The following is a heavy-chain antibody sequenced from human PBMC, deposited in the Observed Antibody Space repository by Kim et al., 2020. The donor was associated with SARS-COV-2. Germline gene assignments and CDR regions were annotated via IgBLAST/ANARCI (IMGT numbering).Heavy chain of an antibody. D-gene: IGHD4-17*01. V-gene: IGHV3-30*18. Sequence: GGSLRLSCAASGFTFSNYGMQWVRQAPGKGLEWVAVVSHDGRLLYYSDSVKGRFTISRDNSQNTVYLQMSRLRLEDTAVYYCAKETTARTSTTLDSWGQGIHFTVTS. CDR1: GFTFSNYG. CDR2: VSHDGRLL. CDR3: AKETTARTSTTLDS. J-gene: IGHJ5*01.